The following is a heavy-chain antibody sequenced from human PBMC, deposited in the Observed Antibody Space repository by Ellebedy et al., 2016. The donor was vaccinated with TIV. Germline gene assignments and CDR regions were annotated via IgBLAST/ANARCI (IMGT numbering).Heavy chain of an antibody. V-gene: IGHV3-66*01. D-gene: IGHD3-22*01. CDR3: ARTYYDSSGYYVGYYFDY. CDR2: IYSGGST. J-gene: IGHJ4*02. CDR1: GFPVSSNY. Sequence: GESLKISCAASGFPVSSNYMSWVRQAPGKGLEWVSVIYSGGSTYYADSVKGRFTVSRDNSKNTLCLQMNSLRAEDTAVYYCARTYYDSSGYYVGYYFDYWGQGTLVTVSS.